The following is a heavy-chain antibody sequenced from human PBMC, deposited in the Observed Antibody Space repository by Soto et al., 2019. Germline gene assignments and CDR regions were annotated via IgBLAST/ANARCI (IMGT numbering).Heavy chain of an antibody. CDR2: IYYSGST. V-gene: IGHV4-59*01. CDR3: ARAETTYYYGSSDYYLAY. Sequence: SETLSLTCTVSGGSISSYYWSWIRQPPGKGLEWIGYIYYSGSTNYNPSLKGRATISVDTSKNQFSLKLSSVTAADTAVYYCARAETTYYYGSSDYYLAYWGQGALVTVSS. D-gene: IGHD3-22*01. CDR1: GGSISSYY. J-gene: IGHJ4*02.